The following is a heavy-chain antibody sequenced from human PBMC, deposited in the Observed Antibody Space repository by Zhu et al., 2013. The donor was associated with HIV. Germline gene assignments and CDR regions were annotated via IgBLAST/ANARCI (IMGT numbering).Heavy chain of an antibody. J-gene: IGHJ3*02. V-gene: IGHV1-8*03. D-gene: IGHD3-10*01. Sequence: QEQLEQSGAEVKKPGASVKVSCKVSGYIFTSYDITWVRQATGQGLEWMGWMNPNSGNTGYAQKFQGRVTITRNTSISTAYMELSSLRSEDTAVYYCARGHYYGSGSYYNGDAFDIWGQGTMVTVSS. CDR1: GYIFTSYD. CDR3: ARGHYYGSGSYYNGDAFDI. CDR2: MNPNSGNT.